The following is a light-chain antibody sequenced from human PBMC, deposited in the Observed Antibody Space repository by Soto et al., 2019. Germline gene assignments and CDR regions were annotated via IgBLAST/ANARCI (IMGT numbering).Light chain of an antibody. V-gene: IGKV3-20*01. CDR2: GAS. CDR1: QSVSNNY. CDR3: HQYDSIVQT. J-gene: IGKJ1*01. Sequence: EIVLTQSPGTLSLSPGERATLSCRASQSVSNNYLAWYQQKPGQAPRLLIHGASSRATGIPDRFSGSGSGTDFTLTISRLEPEDFAVYYCHQYDSIVQTFGQGTKVDIK.